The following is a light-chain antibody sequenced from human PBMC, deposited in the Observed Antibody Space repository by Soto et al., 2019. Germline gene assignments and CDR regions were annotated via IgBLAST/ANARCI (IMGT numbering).Light chain of an antibody. J-gene: IGLJ1*01. CDR3: SSYTSSPNYV. Sequence: QSALSQPASVSASPGQSITISCTGTSSDVGGYNYVSWYQQHPGKAPKLMIYEVSNRPSGVSNRFSGSKSGNTASLTISGLQAEDEADYYCSSYTSSPNYVFGTGTKVTVL. CDR2: EVS. CDR1: SSDVGGYNY. V-gene: IGLV2-14*01.